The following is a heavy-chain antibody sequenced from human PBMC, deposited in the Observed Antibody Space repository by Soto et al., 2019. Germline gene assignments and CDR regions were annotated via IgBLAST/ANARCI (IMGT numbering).Heavy chain of an antibody. J-gene: IGHJ6*02. CDR1: GFTFSSYG. V-gene: IGHV3-30*18. CDR3: AKDHYLVVVVAATQSGYGMDV. CDR2: ISYDGSNK. Sequence: AASGFTFSSYGMHWVRQAPGKGLEWVAVISYDGSNKYYADSVKGRFTISRDNSKNTLYLQMNSLRAEDTAVYYCAKDHYLVVVVAATQSGYGMDVWGQGTTVTVSS. D-gene: IGHD2-15*01.